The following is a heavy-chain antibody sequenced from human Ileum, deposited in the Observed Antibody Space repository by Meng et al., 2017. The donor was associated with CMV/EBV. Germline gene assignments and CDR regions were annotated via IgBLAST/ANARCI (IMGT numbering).Heavy chain of an antibody. CDR2: ISGSGGST. CDR3: AKDQYSSSSYYYYGMDV. D-gene: IGHD6-6*01. Sequence: GESLKISCAASGFTFSVFAMHWVRQAPGKGLEWVSAISGSGGSTYYADSVKGRFTISRDNSKNTMYLQMNSLRAEDTAVYYCAKDQYSSSSYYYYGMDVWGQGTTVTVSS. V-gene: IGHV3-23*01. J-gene: IGHJ6*02. CDR1: GFTFSVFA.